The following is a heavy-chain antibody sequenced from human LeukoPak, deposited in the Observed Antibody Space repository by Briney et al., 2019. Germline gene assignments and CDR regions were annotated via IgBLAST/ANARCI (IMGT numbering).Heavy chain of an antibody. Sequence: PGGSLRLSCAASGFTFSSYAMHWVRQAPGKGLEWVAVISYDGSNKYYADSVKGRFTISRDNSKNTLYLQMNSLRAEDTAVYYCARGVSPYYDILTGYSQPDYFDYWGQGTLVTVSS. D-gene: IGHD3-9*01. CDR3: ARGVSPYYDILTGYSQPDYFDY. CDR2: ISYDGSNK. V-gene: IGHV3-30-3*01. CDR1: GFTFSSYA. J-gene: IGHJ4*02.